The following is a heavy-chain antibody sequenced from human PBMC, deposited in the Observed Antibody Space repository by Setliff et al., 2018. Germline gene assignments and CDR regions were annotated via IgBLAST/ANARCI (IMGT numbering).Heavy chain of an antibody. D-gene: IGHD5-12*01. Sequence: PGGSLRLSCATSGFTFSNFGMNWVRQAPGKGLEWLSYISSSSSTTYYADSVKGRFTISRDNAKNSLYLQMNSLRADDTAVYSCARTTGYRLEGDFDYWGQGTLVTVSS. J-gene: IGHJ4*02. V-gene: IGHV3-48*01. CDR1: GFTFSNFG. CDR3: ARTTGYRLEGDFDY. CDR2: ISSSSSTT.